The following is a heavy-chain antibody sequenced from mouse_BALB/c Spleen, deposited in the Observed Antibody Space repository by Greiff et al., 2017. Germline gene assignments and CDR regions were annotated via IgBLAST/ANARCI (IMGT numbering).Heavy chain of an antibody. J-gene: IGHJ4*01. V-gene: IGHV5-4*02. CDR1: GFTFSDYY. CDR2: ISDGGSYT. Sequence: EVKVVESGGGLVKPGGSLKLSCAASGFTFSDYYMYWVRQTPEKRLECVATISDGGSYTYYPDSVKGRFTISRDNAKNNLYLQMSSLKSEDTAMYYCAKTGTDAMDYWGQGTSVTVSS. CDR3: AKTGTDAMDY. D-gene: IGHD4-1*01.